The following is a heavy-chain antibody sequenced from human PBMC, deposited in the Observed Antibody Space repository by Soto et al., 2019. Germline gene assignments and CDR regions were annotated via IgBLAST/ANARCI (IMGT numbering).Heavy chain of an antibody. J-gene: IGHJ3*02. Sequence: QVQLVESGGGLVKPGGSLRLSCAASGFTFRDYYMTWIRQAPGKGLEWVSYISSSGTGIYYADSVKGRFTISRDNAKNSLYLQMSSLRAEDTAVYYCASAYSDAFDIWGQGTMVTVSS. CDR3: ASAYSDAFDI. V-gene: IGHV3-11*01. CDR2: ISSSGTGI. D-gene: IGHD2-21*01. CDR1: GFTFRDYY.